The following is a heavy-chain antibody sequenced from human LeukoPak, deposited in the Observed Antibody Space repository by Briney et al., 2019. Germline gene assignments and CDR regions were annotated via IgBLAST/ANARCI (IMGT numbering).Heavy chain of an antibody. Sequence: MTGGSLRLSCAASGFTFSDYYMSWIRQAPGKGLEWVSYISSSGSTIYYADSVKGRFTISRDNAKNSLYLQMNSLRAEDTAVYYCAKTIVATIGLDYWGQGTLVTVSS. CDR2: ISSSGSTI. CDR3: AKTIVATIGLDY. V-gene: IGHV3-11*01. D-gene: IGHD5-12*01. J-gene: IGHJ4*02. CDR1: GFTFSDYY.